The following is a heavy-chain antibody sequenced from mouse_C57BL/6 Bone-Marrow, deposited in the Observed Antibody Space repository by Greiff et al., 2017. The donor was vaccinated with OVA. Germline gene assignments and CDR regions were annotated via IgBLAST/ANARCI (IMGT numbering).Heavy chain of an antibody. J-gene: IGHJ4*01. D-gene: IGHD1-1*01. CDR1: GFPFSRYG. CDR2: IRSGGSFT. V-gene: IGHV5-6*02. Sequence: DVMLVESGGDLVKPGGSLKLSCAASGFPFSRYGLSWVRQTPDKRLEWVATIRSGGSFTYYPDSVKGRFTISRDNAKNTLYLQMSSLKSEDTAMYYCARRDYYGSYYYAMDYWGQGTSVTVSS. CDR3: ARRDYYGSYYYAMDY.